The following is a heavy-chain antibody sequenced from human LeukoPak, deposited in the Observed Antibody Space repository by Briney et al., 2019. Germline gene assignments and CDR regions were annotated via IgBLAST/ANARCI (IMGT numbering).Heavy chain of an antibody. J-gene: IGHJ4*02. V-gene: IGHV4-61*02. CDR3: ARVQPYDYDDY. Sequence: SQTLSLTCTVSGGSISSGSYYWSWIRQPAGKGLEWIVRIYTSGSTNYNPSLKSRATISVDTTKNQFSLKRSSVTAADTAVYYCARVQPYDYDDYWGQGTLVTVSS. CDR2: IYTSGST. D-gene: IGHD2-2*01. CDR1: GGSISSGSYY.